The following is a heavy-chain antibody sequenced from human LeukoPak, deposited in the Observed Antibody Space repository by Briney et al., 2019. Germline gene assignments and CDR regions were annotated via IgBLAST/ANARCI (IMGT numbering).Heavy chain of an antibody. CDR2: MNPNSGNT. V-gene: IGHV1-8*01. CDR3: ASRTVAARDAFDI. CDR1: GYTLTSYD. D-gene: IGHD4-23*01. J-gene: IGHJ3*02. Sequence: GASVKVSCKASGYTLTSYDINWVRQATGQGLEWMGWMNPNSGNTGYAQKFQGRVTMTRNTSISTAYMELSSLRSEDTAVYYCASRTVAARDAFDIWGQGTMVTVSS.